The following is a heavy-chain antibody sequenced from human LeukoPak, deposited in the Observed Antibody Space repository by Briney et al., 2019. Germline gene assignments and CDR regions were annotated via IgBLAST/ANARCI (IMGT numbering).Heavy chain of an antibody. CDR2: INWNGAST. V-gene: IGHV3-20*01. J-gene: IGHJ4*02. CDR3: ARGPLRWFGELYYFDY. CDR1: GFTFSSYS. Sequence: GGSLRLSCTASGFTFSSYSMNWVRQGPGKGLEWVSGINWNGASTGYADSVNGRFTISRDNAKNSLYLQMNSLRAEDTALYHCARGPLRWFGELYYFDYWGQGTLVTVSS. D-gene: IGHD3-10*01.